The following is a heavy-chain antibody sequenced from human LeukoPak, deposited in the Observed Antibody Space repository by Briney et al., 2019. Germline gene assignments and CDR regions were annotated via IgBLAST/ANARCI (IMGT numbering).Heavy chain of an antibody. CDR1: GFTFSSYN. CDR2: ISSSSSYI. D-gene: IGHD5-18*01. V-gene: IGHV3-21*01. J-gene: IGHJ6*03. Sequence: GGSLRLSCAASGFTFSSYNMNWVRQAPGKGLEWVSSISSSSSYIYYADSVKGRFTISRDNAKNSLYLQMNSLRAEDTAVYYCARAVDTPMVFYYYYMDVWGKGTTVTVSS. CDR3: ARAVDTPMVFYYYYMDV.